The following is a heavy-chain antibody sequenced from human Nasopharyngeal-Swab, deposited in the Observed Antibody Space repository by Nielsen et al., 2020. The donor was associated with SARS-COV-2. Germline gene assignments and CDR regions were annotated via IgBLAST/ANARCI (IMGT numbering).Heavy chain of an antibody. V-gene: IGHV3-21*01. CDR2: ISSSRSYI. CDR3: ARDGLDYDFWSAYFMDV. D-gene: IGHD3-3*01. Sequence: GGSLRLSCAASGFTFNKYNFTWVRQAPGKGLEWVSSISSSRSYIYYADSVKGRFTISRDNAKNSLFLQMNSLRAEDTAVYYCARDGLDYDFWSAYFMDVWGQGTTVTVSS. J-gene: IGHJ6*02. CDR1: GFTFNKYN.